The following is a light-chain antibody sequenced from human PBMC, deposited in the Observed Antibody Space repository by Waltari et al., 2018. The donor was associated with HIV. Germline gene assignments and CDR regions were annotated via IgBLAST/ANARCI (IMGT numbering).Light chain of an antibody. CDR2: RNN. J-gene: IGLJ2*01. Sequence: QSVLTQPPSASGTPGQRVTISCSGSGSNIGSNYVYWYQHLPGTAPKLRIYRNNQRPSGVPDRFSGSKSGTSASLAISGLRSEDEADYYCAAWDDSRRGVFGGGTKLTVL. CDR1: GSNIGSNY. V-gene: IGLV1-47*01. CDR3: AAWDDSRRGV.